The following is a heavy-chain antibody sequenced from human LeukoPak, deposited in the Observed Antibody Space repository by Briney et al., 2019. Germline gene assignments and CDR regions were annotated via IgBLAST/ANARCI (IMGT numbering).Heavy chain of an antibody. D-gene: IGHD6-19*01. CDR2: VSNNGST. CDR3: SKSAVAGPFAY. V-gene: IGHV4-61*02. CDR1: GGSITSGSFY. Sequence: SETLSLTCSVSGGSITSGSFYWSWIRQPAGKRLEWIGRVSNNGSTNYNPSLKSRVTISVDTSKNQFFLTLTSVTAADTALYYCSKSAVAGPFAYWGQGSLVTVSS. J-gene: IGHJ4*02.